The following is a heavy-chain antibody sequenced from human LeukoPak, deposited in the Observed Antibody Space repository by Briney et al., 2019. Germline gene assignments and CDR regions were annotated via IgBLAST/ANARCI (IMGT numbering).Heavy chain of an antibody. CDR1: GFTFDNYA. D-gene: IGHD6-19*01. J-gene: IGHJ4*02. V-gene: IGHV3-23*01. CDR2: ISGSGGTT. Sequence: GGSLRLSCAASGFTFDNYAMNWVRQAPGKGLEWVAGISGSGGTTYYADSVKGRFTTSRDNSKNTLYLQMNSLRAEDTAVYYCAREVKQWLRGYYFDYWGQGTLVTVSS. CDR3: AREVKQWLRGYYFDY.